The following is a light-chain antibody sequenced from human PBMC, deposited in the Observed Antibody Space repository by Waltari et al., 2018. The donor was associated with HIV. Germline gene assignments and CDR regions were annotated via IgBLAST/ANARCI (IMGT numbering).Light chain of an antibody. J-gene: IGLJ2*01. CDR3: SSYTSSSSVV. Sequence: QSALTQPASGSGSPGQSLTISCTGTSSDVGGYHYVSWYQQHPGKAPKLMIYDVSNRPSGVSNRFSGSKSGNPASLTISGLQAEDEADYYCSSYTSSSSVVFGGGTKLTVL. CDR1: SSDVGGYHY. V-gene: IGLV2-14*03. CDR2: DVS.